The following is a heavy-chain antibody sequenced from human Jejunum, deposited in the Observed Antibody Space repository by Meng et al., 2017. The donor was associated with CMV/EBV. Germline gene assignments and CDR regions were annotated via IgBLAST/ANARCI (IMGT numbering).Heavy chain of an antibody. J-gene: IGHJ4*02. D-gene: IGHD2/OR15-2a*01. CDR1: GFTFSRSG. CDR3: AKNRDGIDS. CDR2: IHYAWDSQ. Sequence: GQWVESGGGVVLPGGSLRLSCVTSGFTFSRSGMHWVRQAPGKPLEWVSFIHYAWDSQYYADSVKGRFTISRDDSRNTVYLQMNSLTTEDTAVYYCAKNRDGIDSWGQGTLVTVSS. V-gene: IGHV3-30*02.